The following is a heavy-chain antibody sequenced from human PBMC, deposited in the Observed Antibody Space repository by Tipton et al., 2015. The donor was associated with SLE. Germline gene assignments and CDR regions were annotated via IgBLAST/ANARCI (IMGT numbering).Heavy chain of an antibody. V-gene: IGHV4-39*01. D-gene: IGHD2/OR15-2a*01. CDR3: ARNPIAIEATWFDP. CDR2: IHYSGST. CDR1: GGSFSSSSYY. Sequence: TLSLTCTVSGGSFSSSSYYWGWIRQPPGKGLEWIGSIHYSGSTSYNPSLKSRVTTSVDTSKKQFSLKLSSVTAADTAVYYCARNPIAIEATWFDPWGQGTLVTVSS. J-gene: IGHJ5*02.